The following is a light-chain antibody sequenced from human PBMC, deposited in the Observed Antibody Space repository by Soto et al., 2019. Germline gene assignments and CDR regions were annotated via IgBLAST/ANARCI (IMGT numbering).Light chain of an antibody. CDR1: QSVSSSY. V-gene: IGKV3-20*01. J-gene: IGKJ1*01. Sequence: EIVEAQSPGTLSFSPGERATLSCRASQSVSSSYLAWYQQKPGQAPRLLIYGASSRATGIPDRFSGSGSGTDFTLTISRLEPEDFAVYYCQQHGSSPRTFGQGTKV. CDR3: QQHGSSPRT. CDR2: GAS.